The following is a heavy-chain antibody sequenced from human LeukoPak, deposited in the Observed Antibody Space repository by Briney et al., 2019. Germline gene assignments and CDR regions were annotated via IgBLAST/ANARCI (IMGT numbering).Heavy chain of an antibody. J-gene: IGHJ6*02. CDR2: VHSSRGS. Sequence: SETLSLTCTVSGGSISNYYWSWIRQPAGKGLEWIGRVHSSRGSNYNPSLKSRVTISVDTSKNQFSLKLSSVTAADTAVYYCARGLITMVRGVIIGLNYYYYGMDVWGQGTTVTVSS. CDR1: GGSISNYY. D-gene: IGHD3-10*01. CDR3: ARGLITMVRGVIIGLNYYYYGMDV. V-gene: IGHV4-4*07.